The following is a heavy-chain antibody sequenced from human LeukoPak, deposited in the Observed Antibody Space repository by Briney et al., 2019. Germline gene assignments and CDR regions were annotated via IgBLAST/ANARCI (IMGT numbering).Heavy chain of an antibody. CDR1: GFTFSSYA. D-gene: IGHD2-15*01. V-gene: IGHV3-30-3*01. J-gene: IGHJ6*02. CDR2: ISYDGSNK. CDR3: AREVDGMDV. Sequence: PGGSLRLSCAASGFTFSSYAMHWVRQAPGKGLEWVAVISYDGSNKYYADSVKGRFTISRDNSKNTLYLQMNSLRAEDTAVYYCAREVDGMDVWGQGTTVTVSS.